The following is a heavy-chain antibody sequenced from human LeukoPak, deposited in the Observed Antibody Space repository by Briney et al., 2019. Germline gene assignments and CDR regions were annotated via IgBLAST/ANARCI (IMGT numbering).Heavy chain of an antibody. Sequence: PGGSLRLSCAVSGITFSSYTMSWVRQAPGKGLQWVSAISGSGDRTYYADSVKGRFTISRDNSKNTLYLQMNSLRAEDTAVYFCARKSPYDPSNTYFDYWGHGTLVTVSS. D-gene: IGHD4-4*01. CDR3: ARKSPYDPSNTYFDY. J-gene: IGHJ4*01. V-gene: IGHV3-23*01. CDR2: ISGSGDRT. CDR1: GITFSSYT.